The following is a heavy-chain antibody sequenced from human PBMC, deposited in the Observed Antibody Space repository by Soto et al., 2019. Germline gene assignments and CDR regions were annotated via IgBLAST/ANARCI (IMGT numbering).Heavy chain of an antibody. CDR1: GYTFTSYG. J-gene: IGHJ5*02. V-gene: IGHV1-18*01. D-gene: IGHD2-2*03. Sequence: QVQLVQSGAEVKKPGASVKVSCKASGYTFTSYGISWVRQAPGQGLEWMGWISAYNGNTNYAQKLQGRVTMTTDTGTSTAYMERRSLRSDDTAVYYCARENGGYCISTSCYGYNWFDPWGQGTLVTVSS. CDR3: ARENGGYCISTSCYGYNWFDP. CDR2: ISAYNGNT.